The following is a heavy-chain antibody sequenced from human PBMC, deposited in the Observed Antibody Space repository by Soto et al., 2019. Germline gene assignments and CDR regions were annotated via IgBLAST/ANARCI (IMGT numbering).Heavy chain of an antibody. Sequence: QVQLVESGGGVVQPGRSLRLSCAASGFTFSSYAMHWVRQAPGKGLEWVAVISYDGSNKYYADSVKGRFTISRDNSKNTLYLQMNSLRAEDTAVYYCAREAVPAANHYYYYGMDVWGQGTTVTVSS. D-gene: IGHD2-2*01. J-gene: IGHJ6*02. V-gene: IGHV3-30-3*01. CDR3: AREAVPAANHYYYYGMDV. CDR1: GFTFSSYA. CDR2: ISYDGSNK.